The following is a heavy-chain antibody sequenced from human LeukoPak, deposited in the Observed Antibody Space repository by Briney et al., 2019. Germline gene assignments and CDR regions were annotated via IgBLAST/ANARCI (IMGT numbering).Heavy chain of an antibody. CDR2: IKTKTDDGTT. J-gene: IGHJ3*02. CDR3: TSSVTTGTTLDI. V-gene: IGHV3-15*01. D-gene: IGHD4-17*01. Sequence: PGGSLRLSCAASGFTFSNAWMSWVRQAPGKGLEWVGRIKTKTDDGTTDYAAPVKGRFIISRDDSENTLYLQMNSLKTEDTAVYCCTSSVTTGTTLDIWGQGTMVTVSS. CDR1: GFTFSNAW.